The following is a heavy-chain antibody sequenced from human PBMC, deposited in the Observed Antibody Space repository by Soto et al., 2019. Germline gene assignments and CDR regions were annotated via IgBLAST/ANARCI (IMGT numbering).Heavy chain of an antibody. J-gene: IGHJ4*02. CDR3: AKGLEVTVFGVVTIYDY. CDR2: ISGGGGRT. Sequence: PGGSLRLSCAASGFNFSSYAMSWVRQAPGKGLEWVSVISGGGGRTNYAGSVKGRFTISRDNSKNTLYIQMNSLRAEDTAVYYRAKGLEVTVFGVVTIYDYWGQGTLVTVSS. V-gene: IGHV3-23*01. CDR1: GFNFSSYA. D-gene: IGHD3-3*01.